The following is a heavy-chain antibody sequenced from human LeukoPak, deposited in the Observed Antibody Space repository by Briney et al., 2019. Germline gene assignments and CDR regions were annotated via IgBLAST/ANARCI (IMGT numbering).Heavy chain of an antibody. CDR3: ARSYRDPRYYYDSSGYLAFDI. J-gene: IGHJ3*02. V-gene: IGHV1-69*05. Sequence: GSSVKASCKAPGGTFSSYAISWVRQAPGQGLEWMGGIIPIFGTANYAQKFQGRVTITTDESTSTAYMELSSLRSEDTAVYYCARSYRDPRYYYDSSGYLAFDIWGQGTMVTVSS. CDR2: IIPIFGTA. D-gene: IGHD3-22*01. CDR1: GGTFSSYA.